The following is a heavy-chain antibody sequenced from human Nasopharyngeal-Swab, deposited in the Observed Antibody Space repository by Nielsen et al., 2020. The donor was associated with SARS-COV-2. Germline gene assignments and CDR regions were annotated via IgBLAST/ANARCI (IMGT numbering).Heavy chain of an antibody. CDR3: ARSNWFDP. CDR2: IYSGGST. Sequence: GESLKISCAASGFTVSSNYMSWVRQAPGKGLEWVSVIYSGGSTYYADSEKGRFTISRDNSKNTLYLQMNSLRAEDTAVYYCARSNWFDPWGQGTLVTVSS. J-gene: IGHJ5*02. CDR1: GFTVSSNY. V-gene: IGHV3-66*01.